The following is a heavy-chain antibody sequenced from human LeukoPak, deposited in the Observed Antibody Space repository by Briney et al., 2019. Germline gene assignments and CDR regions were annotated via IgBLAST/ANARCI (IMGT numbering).Heavy chain of an antibody. V-gene: IGHV3-43*02. D-gene: IGHD5-24*01. CDR2: ISGDGGST. Sequence: PGGSLRLSCAASGFTFDDYAMHWVRQAPGKGLEWVSLISGDGGSTYYADPVKGRFTISRDNSKNSLYLQMNSLRTEDTALYYCAKDRDGYNHDYYFDYWGQGTLVTVSS. J-gene: IGHJ4*02. CDR3: AKDRDGYNHDYYFDY. CDR1: GFTFDDYA.